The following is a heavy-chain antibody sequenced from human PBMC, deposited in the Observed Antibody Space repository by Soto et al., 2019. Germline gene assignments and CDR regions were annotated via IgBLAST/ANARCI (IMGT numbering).Heavy chain of an antibody. V-gene: IGHV2-5*02. CDR2: IYWDDDK. J-gene: IGHJ5*02. D-gene: IGHD3-3*01. CDR1: GFSLSTSGVG. Sequence: QITLKESGPPLVKPTQTLTLTCTFSGFSLSTSGVGVGWIRQPPGKALEWLALIYWDDDKRYSPSLKSRLTITKDTSKNQVVLTMTNMDPVDTATYYCAHSPYYDSGRWFDPWGQGTLVTVSS. CDR3: AHSPYYDSGRWFDP.